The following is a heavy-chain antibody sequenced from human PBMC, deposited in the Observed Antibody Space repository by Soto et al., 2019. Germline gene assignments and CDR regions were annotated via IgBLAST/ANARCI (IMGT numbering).Heavy chain of an antibody. V-gene: IGHV1-69*06. CDR2: IIPLFGSA. D-gene: IGHD1-1*01. J-gene: IGHJ5*02. CDR1: GDTFNSFA. CDR3: ARGPSREQLVRWNYNFLDP. Sequence: QVQLVQSGAEVKKPGSSVKVSCKASGDTFNSFAISWVRQAPGQGLEWMGGIIPLFGSANYAQKFQGRLTITADKSTSTAYLDLSSLSSEDTAVYYCARGPSREQLVRWNYNFLDPWGQGTLVTVSS.